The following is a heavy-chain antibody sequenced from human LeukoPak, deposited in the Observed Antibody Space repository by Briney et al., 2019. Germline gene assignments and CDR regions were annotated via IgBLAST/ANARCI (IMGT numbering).Heavy chain of an antibody. CDR1: GYTFTGYA. D-gene: IGHD1-26*01. CDR3: ARGYSGCFHY. Sequence: ASVKVSCKASGYTFTGYALHWVRQAPGQGLEWMRWINTGGGNTKYSQRFQDRVTITMDTSASTVYMEMNDLGSEDTAVYYCARGYSGCFHYWGQGALVTVSS. J-gene: IGHJ4*02. CDR2: INTGGGNT. V-gene: IGHV1-3*04.